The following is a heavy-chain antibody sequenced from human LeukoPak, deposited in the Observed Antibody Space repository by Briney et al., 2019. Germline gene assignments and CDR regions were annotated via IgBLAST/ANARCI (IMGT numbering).Heavy chain of an antibody. Sequence: GGSLRLSCAASGFTFSSYAMHWVRQAPGKGLEWVAVISYDGSNKYYADSVKGRFTISRDNSKNTLYLQMNGLRAEDTAMYYCARGWASTSSGNYYVVWGQGTLVTVSS. J-gene: IGHJ4*02. CDR1: GFTFSSYA. D-gene: IGHD3-22*01. CDR2: ISYDGSNK. V-gene: IGHV3-30*04. CDR3: ARGWASTSSGNYYVV.